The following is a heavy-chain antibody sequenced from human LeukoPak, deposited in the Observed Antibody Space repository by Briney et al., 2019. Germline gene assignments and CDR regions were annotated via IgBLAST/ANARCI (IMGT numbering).Heavy chain of an antibody. CDR3: IRDYGAVGTTNAFDI. Sequence: GGSLRLSCAASGFTFSRYWMHWVRQAPGEGLVWVSRINGDGSSTSYADFVKGRFTISRDNAKNMLYLQINSLRVEDTAVYYCIRDYGAVGTTNAFDIWGQGTMVTVSS. D-gene: IGHD1-14*01. V-gene: IGHV3-74*01. CDR2: INGDGSST. CDR1: GFTFSRYW. J-gene: IGHJ3*02.